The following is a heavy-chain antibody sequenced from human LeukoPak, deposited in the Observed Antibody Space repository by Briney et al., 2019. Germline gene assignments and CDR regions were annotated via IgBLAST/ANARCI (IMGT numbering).Heavy chain of an antibody. Sequence: GESLQISCQASGYMFSIYWIGWVRQRPGKGLEWMGIVYPGDSDTKYDPSFQGHVTISADSSTNTAYLEWSSLNASDTAIYYCARHGPISVTGRLMDVWGQGTTVTVS. D-gene: IGHD6-19*01. CDR3: ARHGPISVTGRLMDV. V-gene: IGHV5-51*01. J-gene: IGHJ6*02. CDR2: VYPGDSDT. CDR1: GYMFSIYW.